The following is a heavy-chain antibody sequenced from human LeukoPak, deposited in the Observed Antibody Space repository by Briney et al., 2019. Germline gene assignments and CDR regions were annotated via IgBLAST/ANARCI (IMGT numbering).Heavy chain of an antibody. CDR3: ARGGLELPDY. Sequence: SETLSLTCTVSGGSISSYYWSWIRQPPGKGLEWIGYIYYSGSTNYNPSLKSRVTISVDTSKNQYSLDLTSVTAADTAVYYCARGGLELPDYWGQGAQVTVSS. D-gene: IGHD1-26*01. V-gene: IGHV4-59*01. CDR1: GGSISSYY. CDR2: IYYSGST. J-gene: IGHJ4*02.